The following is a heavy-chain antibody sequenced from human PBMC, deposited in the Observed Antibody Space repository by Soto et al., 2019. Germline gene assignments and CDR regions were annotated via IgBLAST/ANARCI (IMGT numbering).Heavy chain of an antibody. J-gene: IGHJ5*02. Sequence: SETLSLTCTVSGGSISSYYWSWIRQPPGKGLECIGYIYYSGSTNYNPSLKSRVTISVDTFKNQFSLKLSSVTAADTAVYYCASHPGYSYGFNWFDPWGQGTLVTVSS. CDR1: GGSISSYY. D-gene: IGHD5-18*01. CDR3: ASHPGYSYGFNWFDP. CDR2: IYYSGST. V-gene: IGHV4-59*08.